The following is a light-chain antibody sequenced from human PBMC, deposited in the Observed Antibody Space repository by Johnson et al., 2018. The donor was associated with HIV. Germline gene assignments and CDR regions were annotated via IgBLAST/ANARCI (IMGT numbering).Light chain of an antibody. Sequence: QSVLTQPPSVSAAPGQKVTISCSGSSSNIGNNDVSWYQLLPGTAPKLLIYKNDQRPSGIPDRFSGSKSGTSASLGITGLQTGDEADYYCATWDNSLSSGGVFGTGTKVTVL. CDR3: ATWDNSLSSGGV. CDR1: SSNIGNND. V-gene: IGLV1-51*02. J-gene: IGLJ1*01. CDR2: KND.